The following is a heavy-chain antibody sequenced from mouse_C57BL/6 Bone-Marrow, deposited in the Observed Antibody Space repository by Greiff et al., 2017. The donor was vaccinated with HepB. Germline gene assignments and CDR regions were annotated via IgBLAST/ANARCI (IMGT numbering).Heavy chain of an antibody. CDR2: IYPRSGTT. J-gene: IGHJ4*01. V-gene: IGHV1-81*01. CDR3: ARRASYGSSSYAMDY. Sequence: QVQLQQSGAELARPGASVKLSCKASGYTFTSYGISWVKQRTGQGLEWIGEIYPRSGTTYYNEKFKGKATLTADKSSSTAYMELRSLTSEDSAVYFCARRASYGSSSYAMDYWGQGTSVTVSS. CDR1: GYTFTSYG. D-gene: IGHD1-1*01.